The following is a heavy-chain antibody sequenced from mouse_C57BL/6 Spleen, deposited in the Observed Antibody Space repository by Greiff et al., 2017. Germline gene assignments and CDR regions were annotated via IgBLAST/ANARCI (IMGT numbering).Heavy chain of an antibody. V-gene: IGHV1-50*01. CDR3: AKGLGRVDY. J-gene: IGHJ2*01. CDR2: IDPSDSYT. D-gene: IGHD3-3*01. Sequence: VKLQQPGAELVKPGASVKLSCKASGYTFTSYWMQWVKQRPGQGLEWIGEIDPSDSYTNYNQKFKGKATLTVDTSSSTAYMQLSSLTSEDSAVYYCAKGLGRVDYWGQGTTLTVSS. CDR1: GYTFTSYW.